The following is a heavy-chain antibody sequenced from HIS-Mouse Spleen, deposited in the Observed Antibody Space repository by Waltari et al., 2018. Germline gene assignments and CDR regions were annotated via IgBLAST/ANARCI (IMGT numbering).Heavy chain of an antibody. CDR2: IRSKAYGGTT. J-gene: IGHJ4*02. CDR3: TREGIAAAGTILFDY. D-gene: IGHD6-13*01. Sequence: EVQLVESGGGLVQPGRSLRLSCTASGFTFGDYAMSWFRQAPGKGLEWVGFIRSKAYGGTTEYAASVKGRFTISRDDSKSIAYLQMNSLKTEDTAVYYCTREGIAAAGTILFDYWGQGTLVTVSS. V-gene: IGHV3-49*03. CDR1: GFTFGDYA.